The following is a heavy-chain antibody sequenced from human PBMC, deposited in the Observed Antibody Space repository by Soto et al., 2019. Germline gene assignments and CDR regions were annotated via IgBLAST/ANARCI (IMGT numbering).Heavy chain of an antibody. CDR1: GYTFTYYY. V-gene: IGHV1-18*04. D-gene: IGHD6-13*01. CDR3: ARGVEAAGMFYYYYGMDV. Sequence: ASVKVSCKASGYTFTYYYIHWVRQAPGQGLEWMGWISAYNGNTNYAQKLQGRVTMTTDTSTSTAYMELSSLRSEDTAVYYCARGVEAAGMFYYYYGMDVWGQGTTVTVSS. J-gene: IGHJ6*02. CDR2: ISAYNGNT.